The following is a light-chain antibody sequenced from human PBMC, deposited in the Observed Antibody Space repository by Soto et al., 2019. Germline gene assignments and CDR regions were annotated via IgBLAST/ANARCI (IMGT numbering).Light chain of an antibody. V-gene: IGKV3-20*01. CDR3: QQYGTSPFT. J-gene: IGKJ3*01. CDR2: GAS. Sequence: VLTQSPDTLSLSPGERATLSCRASERISSNFVACYQQRPGQAPRLLIYGASNRASGIPDRFSGSGSGTDVALTISRMEPEDLEVFSCQQYGTSPFTFGPGTTVEIK. CDR1: ERISSNF.